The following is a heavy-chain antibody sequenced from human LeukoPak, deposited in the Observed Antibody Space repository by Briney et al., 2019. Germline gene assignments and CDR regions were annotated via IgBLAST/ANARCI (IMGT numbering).Heavy chain of an antibody. CDR3: AKGQARYFDWLQEYGMDV. V-gene: IGHV3-23*01. Sequence: GGSLRLSCAASGFTFSSYWMSWVRQAPGKGLEWVSGISGSGGSTYHADSVKGRFTISRDNSKNTLYLQMNSLRAEDTAVYYCAKGQARYFDWLQEYGMDVWGQGTTVTVSS. J-gene: IGHJ6*02. D-gene: IGHD3-9*01. CDR1: GFTFSSYW. CDR2: ISGSGGST.